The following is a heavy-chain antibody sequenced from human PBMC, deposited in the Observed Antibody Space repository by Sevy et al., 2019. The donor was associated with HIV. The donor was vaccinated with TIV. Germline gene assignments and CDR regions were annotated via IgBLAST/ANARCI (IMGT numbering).Heavy chain of an antibody. J-gene: IGHJ4*02. CDR3: AKGGSVDSWSGYSD. Sequence: GGSLRLSCAASGFTFSSYGMHWVRQAPGKGLEWVAVISYDGSKKYYADSVKGRFTISRDNSKNTLYLQMNSLRAEDTAVYYCAKGGSVDSWSGYSDWGQGTVVTVS. V-gene: IGHV3-30*18. CDR1: GFTFSSYG. D-gene: IGHD3-3*01. CDR2: ISYDGSKK.